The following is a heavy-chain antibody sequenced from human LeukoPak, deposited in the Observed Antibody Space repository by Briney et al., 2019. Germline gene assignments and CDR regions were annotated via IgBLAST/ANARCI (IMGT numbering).Heavy chain of an antibody. CDR3: ARDVSLPRFGELLSGWFDP. Sequence: GASVKVSCKASGGIFSSYAISWVRQAPGQGLEWMGGIIPIFGTANYAQKFQGRVTITADESTSTAYMELSSLRSEDTAVYYCARDVSLPRFGELLSGWFDPWGQGTLVTVSS. D-gene: IGHD3-10*01. CDR2: IIPIFGTA. CDR1: GGIFSSYA. J-gene: IGHJ5*02. V-gene: IGHV1-69*13.